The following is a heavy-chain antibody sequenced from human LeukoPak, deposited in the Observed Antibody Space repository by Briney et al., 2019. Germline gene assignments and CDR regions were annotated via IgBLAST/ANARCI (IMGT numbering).Heavy chain of an antibody. V-gene: IGHV3-23*01. J-gene: IGHJ4*02. CDR2: ISESGDVT. D-gene: IGHD6-6*01. CDR3: ARDSSHYLGSSDY. CDR1: GFTFSSYP. Sequence: GGSLRLSCVVSGFTFSSYPMSWVRQAPGKGLEWVSVISESGDVTHYADSMKGRFTISRDNTKNTLNLQMNGLRDEDTAIYYCARDSSHYLGSSDYWGQGALVTVSS.